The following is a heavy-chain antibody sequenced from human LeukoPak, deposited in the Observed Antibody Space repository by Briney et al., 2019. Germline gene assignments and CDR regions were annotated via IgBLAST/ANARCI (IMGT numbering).Heavy chain of an antibody. D-gene: IGHD1-14*01. CDR3: AKDSGTDWMGFRAFDI. CDR1: GFTFDDYG. J-gene: IGHJ3*02. CDR2: VNWNGGST. Sequence: GSLSLSCAASGFTFDDYGMSWVRQAPGKGLEWISGVNWNGGSTGYADSVKGRFTISRDNAKNSLYLQMNSLRAEDTALYYCAKDSGTDWMGFRAFDIWGQGTMVTVSS. V-gene: IGHV3-20*04.